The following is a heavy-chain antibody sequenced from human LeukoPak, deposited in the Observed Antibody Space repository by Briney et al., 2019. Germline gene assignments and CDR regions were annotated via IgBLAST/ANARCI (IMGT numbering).Heavy chain of an antibody. CDR1: GGSISSYY. CDR3: ARDLRADYVWGSYPRNWFDP. Sequence: SETLSLTCTVSGGSISSYYWSWIRQPPGKGLEWIGYIYYSGSTNYNPSLKSRVAISVDTSKNQFSLKLSSVTAADTAVYYCARDLRADYVWGSYPRNWFDPWGQGTLVTVSS. J-gene: IGHJ5*02. V-gene: IGHV4-59*01. CDR2: IYYSGST. D-gene: IGHD3-16*02.